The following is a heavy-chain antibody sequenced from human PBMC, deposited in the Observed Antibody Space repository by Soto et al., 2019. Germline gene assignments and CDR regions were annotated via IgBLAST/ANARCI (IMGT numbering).Heavy chain of an antibody. CDR2: IDIGGNT. CDR3: ARGRGSTGYLGREHYFDY. J-gene: IGHJ4*02. V-gene: IGHV3-66*01. Sequence: EVQVVESGGGLVQPGGSLRLSFAASGFSVTNNYMNWVRQATGEGLEWVSIIDIGGNTYYADSVKDRFTISRDNSRNTLYLHMDSLRAEDTAVYYCARGRGSTGYLGREHYFDYWGQGTLVTVSP. D-gene: IGHD2-2*01. CDR1: GFSVTNNY.